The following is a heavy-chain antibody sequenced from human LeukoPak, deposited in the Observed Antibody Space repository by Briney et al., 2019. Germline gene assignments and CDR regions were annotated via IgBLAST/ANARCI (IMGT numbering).Heavy chain of an antibody. CDR3: ARTIGYGMDV. V-gene: IGHV3-13*01. D-gene: IGHD3-3*01. CDR1: GFIFSSCD. Sequence: GRSLRLSCAASGFIFSSCDMHWVRQATGRGLEWVSAIGTAGDTYYPGSVKGRFTISRENAKNSLYLQMHSLRAGDTAVYYCARTIGYGMDVWGQGTTVTVSS. CDR2: IGTAGDT. J-gene: IGHJ6*02.